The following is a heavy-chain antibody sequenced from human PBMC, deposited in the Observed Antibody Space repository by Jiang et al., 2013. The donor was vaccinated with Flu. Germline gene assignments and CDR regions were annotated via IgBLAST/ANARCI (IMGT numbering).Heavy chain of an antibody. CDR2: IDWGDDK. V-gene: IGHV2-70*01. CDR3: ARIVRRGYSYGYDY. CDR1: GFSLSTSGMC. J-gene: IGHJ4*02. D-gene: IGHD5-18*01. Sequence: KPTQTLTLTCTFSGFSLSTSGMCVSWIRQPPGKALEWLALIDWGDDKYYSTSLKTRLTISKDTSKNQVVLTMTNMDPVDTATYYCARIVRRGYSYGYDYWGQGTLVTVSS.